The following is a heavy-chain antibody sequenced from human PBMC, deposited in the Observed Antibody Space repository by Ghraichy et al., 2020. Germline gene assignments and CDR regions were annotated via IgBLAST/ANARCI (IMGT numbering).Heavy chain of an antibody. V-gene: IGHV4-34*01. CDR1: GGSFSDYY. J-gene: IGHJ6*02. Sequence: SETLSLTCAVYGGSFSDYYWSWIRQPPGKGLEWIGEINHSGNTNYNPSLKSRVAISVDASKNQFSLKLSSVTAADTAVYYCAHLVGATTRYYDYGMDICGQGTTVIVSS. CDR2: INHSGNT. CDR3: AHLVGATTRYYDYGMDI. D-gene: IGHD1-26*01.